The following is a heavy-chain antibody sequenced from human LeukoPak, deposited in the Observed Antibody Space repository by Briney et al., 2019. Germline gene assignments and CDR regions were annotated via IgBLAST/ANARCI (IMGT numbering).Heavy chain of an antibody. J-gene: IGHJ4*02. Sequence: GGSLRLSCAASGFTFSSYSMNWVRQAPGKGLEWVSSISSSSSYIYYADSVKGRFTISRDNAKNSLYLQVNSLRAEDTAVYYCARPDTTHPYYFDYWGQGTLVTVSS. CDR2: ISSSSSYI. CDR3: ARPDTTHPYYFDY. V-gene: IGHV3-21*01. CDR1: GFTFSSYS. D-gene: IGHD5-18*01.